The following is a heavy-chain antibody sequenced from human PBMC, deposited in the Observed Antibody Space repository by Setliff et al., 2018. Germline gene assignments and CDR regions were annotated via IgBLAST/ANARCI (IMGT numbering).Heavy chain of an antibody. D-gene: IGHD1-26*01. Sequence: ASVKVSCKTSGYSFTDYYIHWVRQAPGQGLEWMGWINPNSGGTTYAQTFQGRVAMTKDSPIRTAYMELNSLTSDDAAVYFCAREGGLQGATSYYYFYNYINVWGKGTKVTVSS. J-gene: IGHJ6*03. CDR2: INPNSGGT. CDR1: GYSFTDYY. CDR3: AREGGLQGATSYYYFYNYINV. V-gene: IGHV1-2*02.